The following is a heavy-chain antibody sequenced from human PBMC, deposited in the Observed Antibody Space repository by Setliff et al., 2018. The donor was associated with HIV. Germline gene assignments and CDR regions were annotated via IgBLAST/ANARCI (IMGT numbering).Heavy chain of an antibody. V-gene: IGHV3-7*01. Sequence: GGSLRLSCAASGFRFRSYRMSWVRQAPGKGLESVANVKQDGTETLYVDSVKGRFTISRDNANNLVYLQMNSLRVEDTAVYFCARWGSGSYERVFDYWGQGMLVTVSS. CDR1: GFRFRSYR. CDR2: VKQDGTET. CDR3: ARWGSGSYERVFDY. D-gene: IGHD1-26*01. J-gene: IGHJ4*02.